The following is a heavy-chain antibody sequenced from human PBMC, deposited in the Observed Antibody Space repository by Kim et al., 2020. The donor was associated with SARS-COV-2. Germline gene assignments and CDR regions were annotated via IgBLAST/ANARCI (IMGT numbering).Heavy chain of an antibody. V-gene: IGHV3-30*18. CDR1: GFTFSSYG. CDR2: ISYDGSNK. CDR3: AKQRGKYGMGPDAFDI. J-gene: IGHJ3*02. Sequence: GGSLRLSCAASGFTFSSYGMHWVRQAPGKGLEWVAVISYDGSNKYYADSVKGRFTISRDNSKNTLYLQMNSLRAEDTAVYYCAKQRGKYGMGPDAFDIWGQGTMVTVSS. D-gene: IGHD2-8*01.